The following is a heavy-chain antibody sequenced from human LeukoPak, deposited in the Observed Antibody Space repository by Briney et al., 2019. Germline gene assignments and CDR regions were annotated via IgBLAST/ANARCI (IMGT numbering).Heavy chain of an antibody. J-gene: IGHJ4*02. V-gene: IGHV3-7*01. CDR2: INQDSKTK. CDR3: ARDQSGSIDY. Sequence: GGSLRLSCATSGFTFSNTWMAWGRQAPGKGLEWVANINQDSKTKQYVDSVKGQFTISRDNAKNSLFLQMSSLTIEDTGIYYCARDQSGSIDYWGQGTLVTVSS. CDR1: GFTFSNTW. D-gene: IGHD1-26*01.